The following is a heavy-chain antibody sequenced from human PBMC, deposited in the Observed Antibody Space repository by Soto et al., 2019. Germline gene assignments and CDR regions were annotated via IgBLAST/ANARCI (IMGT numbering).Heavy chain of an antibody. Sequence: SETLSLTCAVSGGSISSGGYSWSWIRQPPGKGLEWIGYIYYRGNTDYNPSLKSRVTISLDTPKNQFSLKLSSVTAADTAVYYCARHPGYYDILTGYTTYYFDYWGQGILVTVSS. J-gene: IGHJ4*02. CDR3: ARHPGYYDILTGYTTYYFDY. CDR1: GGSISSGGYS. CDR2: IYYRGNT. D-gene: IGHD3-9*01. V-gene: IGHV4-30-2*01.